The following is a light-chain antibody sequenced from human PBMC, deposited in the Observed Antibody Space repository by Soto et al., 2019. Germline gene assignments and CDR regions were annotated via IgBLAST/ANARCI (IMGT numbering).Light chain of an antibody. J-gene: IGLJ3*02. CDR1: SSDLGNYNY. CDR3: SSYTSSNSWL. V-gene: IGLV2-14*01. Sequence: QSALTQPASVSGSPGQSITISCTGTSSDLGNYNYVSWYQQHPGKAPELMIYEVSNRPSGVSNRFSGSKSGNTASLTISGLQAEDEANYYCSSYTSSNSWLFGGGTKLTVL. CDR2: EVS.